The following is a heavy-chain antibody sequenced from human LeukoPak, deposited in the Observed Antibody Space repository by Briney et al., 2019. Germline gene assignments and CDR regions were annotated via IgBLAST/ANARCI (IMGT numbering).Heavy chain of an antibody. D-gene: IGHD6-19*01. CDR3: ARGLYSSAYYFDY. Sequence: ASVKVSCKASGYTFTSYDINWVGPATGRGVAWVGWMNPNSGNTGYAQKFQGRVTMTRNTSISTVYMELSSLRSEDTAVYYCARGLYSSAYYFDYWGQGTLVTVSS. CDR2: MNPNSGNT. CDR1: GYTFTSYD. J-gene: IGHJ4*02. V-gene: IGHV1-8*01.